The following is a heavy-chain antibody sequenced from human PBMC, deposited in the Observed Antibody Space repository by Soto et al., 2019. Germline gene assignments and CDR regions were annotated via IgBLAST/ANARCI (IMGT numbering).Heavy chain of an antibody. CDR3: AKSLVFVDHAYMDV. CDR1: GDSLTSYI. V-gene: IGHV1-69*02. J-gene: IGHJ6*03. D-gene: IGHD2-21*01. CDR2: VIPIQGKA. Sequence: QVQLVQSGAEVQKPGSSVRVSCEASGDSLTSYIFTWVRQAPGQGLERMGRVIPIQGKADYALKIQDRVTITADKSTNTVYMELRSLRPEDTALYYCAKSLVFVDHAYMDVWGKGTTVTVSS.